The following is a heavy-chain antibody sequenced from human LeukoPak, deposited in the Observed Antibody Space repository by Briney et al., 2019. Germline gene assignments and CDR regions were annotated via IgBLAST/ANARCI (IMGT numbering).Heavy chain of an antibody. J-gene: IGHJ3*02. CDR2: IYYSGST. CDR3: ASGGTMIVGAFDI. V-gene: IGHV4-31*01. Sequence: SQTLSLTCTVSGGSISSGGYYLSWIRQHPGKGLEWIGYIYYSGSTYYNPSLKSPVTTSVDTSKNQFSLKLSSVTAADTAVYYCASGGTMIVGAFDIWGQGTMVTVSS. D-gene: IGHD3-22*01. CDR1: GGSISSGGYY.